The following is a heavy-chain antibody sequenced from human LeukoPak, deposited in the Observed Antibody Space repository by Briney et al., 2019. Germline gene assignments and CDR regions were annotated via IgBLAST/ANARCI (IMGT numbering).Heavy chain of an antibody. CDR3: ARKINWGFDY. Sequence: GGSLRLSCAASGFTFSTYAMYWVRQAPGKGLEYASGISSNGGSTNYANSVKGRFTISRDNSKNTLYLQMGSLRAEDMAVYYCARKINWGFDYWGQGTLVTVSS. V-gene: IGHV3-64*01. CDR1: GFTFSTYA. J-gene: IGHJ4*02. D-gene: IGHD7-27*01. CDR2: ISSNGGST.